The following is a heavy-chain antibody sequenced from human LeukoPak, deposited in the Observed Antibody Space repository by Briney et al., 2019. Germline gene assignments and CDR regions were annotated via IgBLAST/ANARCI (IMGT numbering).Heavy chain of an antibody. Sequence: SETLSLTCTVSGGSISSSSYYWGWIRQPPGKGLEGIGSIYYSGSTYYNPSLKSRVTISVDTSKNQFSLKLSSVTAADTAAYYCARTLPAAPTDFDYWGQGTLVTVSS. J-gene: IGHJ4*02. CDR3: ARTLPAAPTDFDY. CDR1: GGSISSSSYY. D-gene: IGHD2-2*01. V-gene: IGHV4-39*07. CDR2: IYYSGST.